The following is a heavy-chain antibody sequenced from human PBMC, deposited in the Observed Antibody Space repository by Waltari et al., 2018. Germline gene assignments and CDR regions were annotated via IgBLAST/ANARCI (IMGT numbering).Heavy chain of an antibody. CDR3: ARDRDNSPV. V-gene: IGHV4-59*01. Sequence: QLQESGPGLVKPSETLSLPCTVSGGSITRYYWSWLRQPPGKGLAWIGYIHYSGSTNYNPSLKSRVTMSIDTSKNQFSLKLSSLTAADTAMYYCARDRDNSPVWGQGTMVTVSS. CDR2: IHYSGST. CDR1: GGSITRYY. D-gene: IGHD1-1*01. J-gene: IGHJ3*01.